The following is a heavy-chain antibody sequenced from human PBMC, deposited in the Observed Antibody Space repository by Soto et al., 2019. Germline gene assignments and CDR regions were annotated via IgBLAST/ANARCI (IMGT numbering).Heavy chain of an antibody. CDR2: IHPSGGGT. Sequence: ASVKVSCKPSGYTFNTHSLHWVRQAPGQTLEWMGVIHPSGGGTTYAQKFQGRVTMTRDTSTSTVYMELSSLRSEDTAVYYCARDTYCGGDCYPTTFDYWGQGTLVTSPQ. J-gene: IGHJ4*02. V-gene: IGHV1-46*02. CDR1: GYTFNTHS. D-gene: IGHD2-21*02. CDR3: ARDTYCGGDCYPTTFDY.